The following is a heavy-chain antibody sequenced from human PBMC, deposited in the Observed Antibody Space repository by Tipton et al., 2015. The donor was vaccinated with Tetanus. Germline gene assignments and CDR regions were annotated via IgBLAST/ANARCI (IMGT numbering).Heavy chain of an antibody. D-gene: IGHD4-17*01. V-gene: IGHV4-59*01. CDR3: ARGPSTVIGFFDP. J-gene: IGHJ5*02. Sequence: LSLTCSVSGSLRSYYWSWIRQAPGKGLEWIGQIYYTGNPRYNPSLKSRVSISVDTSKGQFSLKLTSLTTADTAVYYCARGPSTVIGFFDPWGQGALVSVSS. CDR2: IYYTGNP. CDR1: GSLRSYY.